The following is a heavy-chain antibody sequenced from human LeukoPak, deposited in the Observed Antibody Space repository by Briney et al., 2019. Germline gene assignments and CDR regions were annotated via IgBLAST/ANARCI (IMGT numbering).Heavy chain of an antibody. CDR2: IYHSGST. D-gene: IGHD6-13*01. V-gene: IGHV4-4*02. CDR3: ARRRSTNSAAGMIRYFDL. CDR1: GGSISSSNW. Sequence: SGTLSLTCAVSGGSISSSNWWSWVRQPPGKGLEWIGEIYHSGSTNYNPSLKSRVTISVDKSKNQFSLKLSSVTAADTAVYYCARRRSTNSAAGMIRYFDLWGRGTLVTVSS. J-gene: IGHJ2*01.